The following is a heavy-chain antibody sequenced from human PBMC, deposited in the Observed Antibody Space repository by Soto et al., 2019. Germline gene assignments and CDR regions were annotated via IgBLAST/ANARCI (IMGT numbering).Heavy chain of an antibody. D-gene: IGHD4-4*01. CDR2: ISYEGRNK. Sequence: QVQLVESGGDVVQPGGSLRLSCAVSGFTFSLYGMHWVRQAPGKGLEWVAFISYEGRNKYYADSVKGRFTISRDNSKNTLSLQMESLRPEDTAVYYCAKGRDSTLLTWQYFDNWGQGTQVTVSS. V-gene: IGHV3-30*18. CDR1: GFTFSLYG. CDR3: AKGRDSTLLTWQYFDN. J-gene: IGHJ4*01.